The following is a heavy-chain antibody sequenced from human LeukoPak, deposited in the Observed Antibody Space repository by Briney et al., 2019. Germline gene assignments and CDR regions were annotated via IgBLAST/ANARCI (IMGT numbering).Heavy chain of an antibody. J-gene: IGHJ4*02. CDR2: IYYSGNT. CDR3: ARQTGSGLFILP. CDR1: GVSISSSNSY. V-gene: IGHV4-39*01. D-gene: IGHD3/OR15-3a*01. Sequence: PSETLSLTCTVSGVSISSSNSYWGWIRQPPGKGLEWIGSIYYSGNTYYNASLKSQVSISIDTSKNQFSLRLASVTAADTAVYYCARQTGSGLFILPGGQGTLVTVSS.